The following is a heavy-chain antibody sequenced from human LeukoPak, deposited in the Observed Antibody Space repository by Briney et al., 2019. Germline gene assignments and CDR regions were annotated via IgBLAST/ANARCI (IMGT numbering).Heavy chain of an antibody. V-gene: IGHV4-39*07. Sequence: SETLSLTCTVSGGSISSSSYYWGWIRQPPGKGLEWIGSIYYSGSTYYNPSLKSRVTISVDTSKNQFSLKLSSVTAADTAVYYCASSPLYYYDSSGYLDYWGQGTLVTVSS. J-gene: IGHJ4*02. CDR2: IYYSGST. CDR3: ASSPLYYYDSSGYLDY. CDR1: GGSISSSSYY. D-gene: IGHD3-22*01.